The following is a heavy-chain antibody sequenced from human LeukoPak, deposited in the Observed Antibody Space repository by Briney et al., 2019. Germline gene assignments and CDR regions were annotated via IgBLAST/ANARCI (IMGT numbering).Heavy chain of an antibody. CDR3: AREGPGHYYDSSGYLDY. J-gene: IGHJ4*02. CDR1: GFTFSSYA. Sequence: GGSLRLSCAASGFTFSSYAMSWVRQAPGKGLEWVSAISGSGGSTYYADSVKGRFTISRDNAKNSQYLQMNSLRAEDTAVYYCAREGPGHYYDSSGYLDYWGQGTLVTVSS. CDR2: ISGSGGST. D-gene: IGHD3-22*01. V-gene: IGHV3-23*01.